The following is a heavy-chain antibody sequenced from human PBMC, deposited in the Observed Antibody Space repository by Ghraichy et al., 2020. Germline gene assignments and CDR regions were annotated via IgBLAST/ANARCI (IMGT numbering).Heavy chain of an antibody. J-gene: IGHJ4*02. Sequence: SETLSLTCAVYGGSFSGYYWNWIRQPPGKGLEWIGEINQSGSTNYNPSLESRVTISVDTSKNHFSLKLSSVTAADTAVYYCARGLLRWLHRSSSPRYDYWGQGTLVTVSS. CDR2: INQSGST. CDR3: ARGLLRWLHRSSSPRYDY. V-gene: IGHV4-34*01. D-gene: IGHD5-24*01. CDR1: GGSFSGYY.